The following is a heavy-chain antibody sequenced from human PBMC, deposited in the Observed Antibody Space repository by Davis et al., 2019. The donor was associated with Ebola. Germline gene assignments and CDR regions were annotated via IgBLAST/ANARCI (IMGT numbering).Heavy chain of an antibody. D-gene: IGHD2-21*01. V-gene: IGHV3-11*01. CDR2: ISSSGSTI. CDR3: ARGLRNPHIVFYYYYGMDV. CDR1: GFTFSDYY. Sequence: GGSLRLSCAASGFTFSDYYMSWIRQAPGKGLEWVSYISSSGSTIYYADSVKGRFTISRDNAKNSLYLQMNSLRAEDTAVYYCARGLRNPHIVFYYYYGMDVWGKGTTVTVSS. J-gene: IGHJ6*04.